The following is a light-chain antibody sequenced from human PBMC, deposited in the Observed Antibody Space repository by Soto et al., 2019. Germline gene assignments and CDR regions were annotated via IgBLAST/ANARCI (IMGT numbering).Light chain of an antibody. CDR3: QQYGSSPPYT. CDR2: GAS. V-gene: IGKV3-20*01. Sequence: EIVLTQSPGTLSLSPGERATLSCRASRSVSSSHLAWYQQKPGQAPRLLIYGASSRATGIPDRFSGSGSGTDFTLTISRLEPEDFAVYYCQQYGSSPPYTFGQGTKVEIK. J-gene: IGKJ2*01. CDR1: RSVSSSH.